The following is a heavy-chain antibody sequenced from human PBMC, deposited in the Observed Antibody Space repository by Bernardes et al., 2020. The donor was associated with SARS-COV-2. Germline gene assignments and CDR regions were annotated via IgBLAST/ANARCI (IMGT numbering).Heavy chain of an antibody. D-gene: IGHD1-7*01. CDR1: EFTFSSYA. CDR2: ITSSSSYK. Sequence: GGSLKVCCADSEFTFSSYAVSWVRKSPGKGLEWVPSITSSSSYKYYADSVKGRFTISRDNAKNSLYLQMNSLRAEDTAVYFCARESDWNYVFDYWGQGTLVTVSS. V-gene: IGHV3-21*01. J-gene: IGHJ4*02. CDR3: ARESDWNYVFDY.